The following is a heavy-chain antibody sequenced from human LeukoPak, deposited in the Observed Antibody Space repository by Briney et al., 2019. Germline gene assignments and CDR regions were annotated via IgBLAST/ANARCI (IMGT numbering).Heavy chain of an antibody. Sequence: GGSLRLSCAASGFTFSSYAMSWVRQAPGKGLEWVSAISGSGGSTYYADSVKGRFTISRDNSKNTLHLQMNSLRAEDTAVYYCAKASSGSYYNPFGYWGQGTLVTVSS. CDR1: GFTFSSYA. J-gene: IGHJ4*02. D-gene: IGHD3-10*01. CDR3: AKASSGSYYNPFGY. CDR2: ISGSGGST. V-gene: IGHV3-23*01.